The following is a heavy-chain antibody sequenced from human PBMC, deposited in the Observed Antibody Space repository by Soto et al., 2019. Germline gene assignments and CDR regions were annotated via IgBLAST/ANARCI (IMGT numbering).Heavy chain of an antibody. D-gene: IGHD3-16*01. Sequence: GGSLRLSCAASGFTFDDYAMHWVRQAPGKGLEWVSGISWNSGSIGYADSVKGRFTISRDNAKNSLYLQMNSLRAEDTALYYCAKSTDWGLGAWSPMDVWGKGTTVTVSS. V-gene: IGHV3-9*01. CDR2: ISWNSGSI. CDR3: AKSTDWGLGAWSPMDV. CDR1: GFTFDDYA. J-gene: IGHJ6*03.